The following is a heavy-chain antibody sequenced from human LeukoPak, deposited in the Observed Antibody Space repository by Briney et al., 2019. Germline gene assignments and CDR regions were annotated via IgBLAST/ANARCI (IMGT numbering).Heavy chain of an antibody. CDR3: ARDKGTSYLSSFDY. CDR2: IYSGGST. Sequence: GGSLRLSCAASGFIVSSNYMTWVRQAPGKGLEWVSVIYSGGSTYYADSVKGRFTISRDKSKNTLYLQTNSLRAEDTAVYYCARDKGTSYLSSFDYWGQGTLVTVSS. CDR1: GFIVSSNY. J-gene: IGHJ4*02. V-gene: IGHV3-66*01. D-gene: IGHD6-6*01.